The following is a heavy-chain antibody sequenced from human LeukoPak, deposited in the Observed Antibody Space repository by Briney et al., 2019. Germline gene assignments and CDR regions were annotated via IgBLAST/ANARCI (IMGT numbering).Heavy chain of an antibody. J-gene: IGHJ4*02. CDR2: IIPILGIA. V-gene: IGHV1-69*04. CDR3: ARVAGYYDSSGYD. CDR1: GGTFSSYA. D-gene: IGHD3-22*01. Sequence: SVKVSCKASGGTFSSYAISWVRQAPGQGLEWMGRIIPILGIANYAQKFQGRVTITADKSTSTAYMELSSLRSEDTAVYYCARVAGYYDSSGYDWGQGTLVTVSS.